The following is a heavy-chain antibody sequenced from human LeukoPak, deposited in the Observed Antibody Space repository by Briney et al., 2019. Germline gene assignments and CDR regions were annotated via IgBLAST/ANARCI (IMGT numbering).Heavy chain of an antibody. CDR2: INPNSGGT. D-gene: IGHD6-19*01. J-gene: IGHJ4*02. Sequence: ASVKVSCKASGYTFTGYYMHWVRRAPGQGLEWMGRINPNSGGTNYAQKFQGRVTMTRDTSISTAYMELSRLRSDDTAVYYCAYSSGWYYFDYWGQGTLVTVSS. V-gene: IGHV1-2*06. CDR1: GYTFTGYY. CDR3: AYSSGWYYFDY.